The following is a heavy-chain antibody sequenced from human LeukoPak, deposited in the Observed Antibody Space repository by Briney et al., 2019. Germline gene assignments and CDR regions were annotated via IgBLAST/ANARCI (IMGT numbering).Heavy chain of an antibody. V-gene: IGHV3-23*01. D-gene: IGHD4-17*01. J-gene: IGHJ4*02. Sequence: GGSLRLSCTASGFTFSNYAMSWVRQAPGKGREWVSVISGSGTSTYYADSVKGRFNISRDNSKNTLYLQMNSLGAEDTAVYYCATPMTTVTTGFDYWGQGTLVTVSS. CDR3: ATPMTTVTTGFDY. CDR1: GFTFSNYA. CDR2: ISGSGTST.